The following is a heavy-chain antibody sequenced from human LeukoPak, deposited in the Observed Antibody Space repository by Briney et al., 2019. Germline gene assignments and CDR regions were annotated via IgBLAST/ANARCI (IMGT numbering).Heavy chain of an antibody. Sequence: GASVKVSCKASGYTFNNHYMYWVRQAPGRGLEWMGVINPSGGSTSYAQKFQGRVTMTRDTSTRTVYMEVNGLRSEDTAVYYCARQGTYSSAIGMGYWGQGTLVTVSS. CDR3: ARQGTYSSAIGMGY. V-gene: IGHV1-46*02. CDR2: INPSGGST. D-gene: IGHD6-19*01. CDR1: GYTFNNHY. J-gene: IGHJ4*02.